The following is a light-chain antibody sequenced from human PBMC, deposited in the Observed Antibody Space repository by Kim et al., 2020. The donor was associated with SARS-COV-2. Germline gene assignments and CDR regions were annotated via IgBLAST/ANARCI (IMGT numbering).Light chain of an antibody. J-gene: IGLJ1*01. CDR2: AKT. CDR3: FSRDTDGPHNYV. CDR1: SLRGYY. Sequence: LGQTVRITCQGDSLRGYYASWYQQTPGQAPLLVISAKTNRPSGIPDRFSGSSSGNTASLTITGAQAEDEADYYCFSRDTDGPHNYVFGTGTKVTVL. V-gene: IGLV3-19*01.